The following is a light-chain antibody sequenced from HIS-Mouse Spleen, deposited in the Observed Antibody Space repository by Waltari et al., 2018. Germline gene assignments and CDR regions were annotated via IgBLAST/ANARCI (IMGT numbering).Light chain of an antibody. V-gene: IGLV3-10*01. Sequence: SYELTQPPSVSVSPGQTARITCSGDALPKKYAYWYQQKSGQAPVLVIYEDSKRPYGIPERFSGSSSGTMATLTISGVQVEDEADYYCYSTDSSGNHRVFGGGTKLTVL. CDR1: ALPKKY. J-gene: IGLJ2*01. CDR2: EDS. CDR3: YSTDSSGNHRV.